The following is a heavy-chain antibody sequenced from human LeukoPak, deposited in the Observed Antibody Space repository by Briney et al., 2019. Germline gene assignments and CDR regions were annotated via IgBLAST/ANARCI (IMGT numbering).Heavy chain of an antibody. CDR2: IYHSGST. Sequence: ASETLSLTCTVSGYSISSGYYWGWIRQPPGKGLEWIGSIYHSGSTYYNPSLKSRVTISVDTSKNQFSLKLSSVTAADTAVYYCARFREDCSGGSCYRYFDYWGQGTLVTVSS. D-gene: IGHD2-15*01. J-gene: IGHJ4*02. CDR1: GYSISSGYY. V-gene: IGHV4-38-2*02. CDR3: ARFREDCSGGSCYRYFDY.